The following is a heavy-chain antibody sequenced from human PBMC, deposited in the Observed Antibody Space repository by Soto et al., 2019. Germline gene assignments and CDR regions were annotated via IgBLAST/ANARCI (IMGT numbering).Heavy chain of an antibody. D-gene: IGHD3-9*01. J-gene: IGHJ5*02. CDR3: ARHQDYDILTGSRGWFDP. CDR2: IYYSGST. CDR1: GGSISSSSYY. Sequence: QLQLQESGPGLVKPSETLSLTCTVSGGSISSSSYYWGWIRQPPGKGLEWIGSIYYSGSTYYNPHLKSRVTISVDTSKNQFSLTRSSVTAADTAVYYCARHQDYDILTGSRGWFDPWGQGTLVTVSS. V-gene: IGHV4-39*01.